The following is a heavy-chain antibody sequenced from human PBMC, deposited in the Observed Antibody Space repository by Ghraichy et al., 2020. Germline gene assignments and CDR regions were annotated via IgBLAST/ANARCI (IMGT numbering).Heavy chain of an antibody. Sequence: SVKVSCKASGGTFSSYAISWVRQAPGQGLEWMGGIIPIFGTANYAQKFQGRVTITADESTSTAYMELSSLRSEDTAVYYCARDRVAGAAAALADWFDPWGQGTLVTVSS. J-gene: IGHJ5*02. D-gene: IGHD6-13*01. CDR3: ARDRVAGAAAALADWFDP. V-gene: IGHV1-69*13. CDR2: IIPIFGTA. CDR1: GGTFSSYA.